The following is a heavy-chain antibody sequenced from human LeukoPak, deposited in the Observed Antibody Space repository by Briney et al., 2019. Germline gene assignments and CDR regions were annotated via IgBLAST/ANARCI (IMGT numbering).Heavy chain of an antibody. Sequence: ASVKVSCKASGDTLRKYAISWVRQAPGQGLEWMGRIIPIFGTTYYAQKFQERVTLTTDESRSTVYMELSSLRSDDTAVYYCARWGDSYVDLWGRGTLVTVSS. CDR1: GDTLRKYA. D-gene: IGHD3-16*01. CDR3: ARWGDSYVDL. J-gene: IGHJ2*01. V-gene: IGHV1-69*05. CDR2: IIPIFGTT.